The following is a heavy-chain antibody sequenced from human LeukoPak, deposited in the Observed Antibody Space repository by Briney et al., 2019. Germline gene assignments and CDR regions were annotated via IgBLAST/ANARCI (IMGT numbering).Heavy chain of an antibody. CDR2: ISYDGSNK. Sequence: GGSLRLSCAASGFTFSSYAMHWVRQAPGKGLEWVAVISYDGSNKYYADSVKGRFTISRDNSKNTLYLQMNSLRAEDTAVYYCARDHEGAARNPYYFDYWGQGTLVTVSS. J-gene: IGHJ4*02. D-gene: IGHD6-6*01. CDR1: GFTFSSYA. CDR3: ARDHEGAARNPYYFDY. V-gene: IGHV3-30-3*01.